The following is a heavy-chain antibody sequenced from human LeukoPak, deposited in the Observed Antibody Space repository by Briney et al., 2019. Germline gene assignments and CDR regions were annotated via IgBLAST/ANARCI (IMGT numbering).Heavy chain of an antibody. Sequence: SETLSLTCTVSGGSISSSSYYWGWIRQPPGKGLEWIGSIYYSGSTYYNPSLKSRVTISVDTSKNQFSLKLSSVTAADTAVYYCARLIVLPNYWGQGTLVTVSS. V-gene: IGHV4-39*01. CDR3: ARLIVLPNY. CDR1: GGSISSSSYY. D-gene: IGHD2/OR15-2a*01. CDR2: IYYSGST. J-gene: IGHJ4*02.